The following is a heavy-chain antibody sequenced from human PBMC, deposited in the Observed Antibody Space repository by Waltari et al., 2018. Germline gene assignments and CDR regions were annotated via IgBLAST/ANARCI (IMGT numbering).Heavy chain of an antibody. V-gene: IGHV1-2*02. Sequence: QVQLVQSGAEVKKPGASVKVSCKASGYTFTGYYMHWVRQAPGQGLEWMGWINPNSGGTNYAQKFQGRVTMTRDTSISTAYMELSRLRSDDTAVYYCARFCGGDCSQYYYYYMDVWGKGTTVTVSS. CDR3: ARFCGGDCSQYYYYYMDV. J-gene: IGHJ6*03. CDR1: GYTFTGYY. CDR2: INPNSGGT. D-gene: IGHD2-21*01.